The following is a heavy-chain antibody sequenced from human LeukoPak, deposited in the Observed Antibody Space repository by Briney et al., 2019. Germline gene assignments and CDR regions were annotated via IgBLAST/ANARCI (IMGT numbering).Heavy chain of an antibody. J-gene: IGHJ1*01. CDR2: INPNSGGT. V-gene: IGHV1-2*02. Sequence: ASVKVSCKASGYTFTGYYMHWVRQAPGQGLEWMGWINPNSGGTNYAQKFQGRVTMTRDTPISTAYMELSRLRSDDTAVYYCARSFDSSGYLSFQHWGQGALVTVSS. D-gene: IGHD3-22*01. CDR1: GYTFTGYY. CDR3: ARSFDSSGYLSFQH.